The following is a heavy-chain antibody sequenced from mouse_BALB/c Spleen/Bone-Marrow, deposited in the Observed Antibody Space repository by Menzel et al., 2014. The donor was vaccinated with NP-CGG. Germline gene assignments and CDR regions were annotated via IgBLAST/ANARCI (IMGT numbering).Heavy chain of an antibody. CDR1: GFNIKDYY. J-gene: IGHJ1*01. CDR2: IDPENGNT. D-gene: IGHD1-1*01. V-gene: IGHV14-1*02. Sequence: EVQLQQSGAELVRPGALVKLSCKASGFNIKDYYMHRVKQRPEQGLEWIGWIDPENGNTIYDPKFQGKASITADTSSNTAYLQLSSLTSEDTAVYYCASGYYGSSPYWYFDVWGAGTTVTVSS. CDR3: ASGYYGSSPYWYFDV.